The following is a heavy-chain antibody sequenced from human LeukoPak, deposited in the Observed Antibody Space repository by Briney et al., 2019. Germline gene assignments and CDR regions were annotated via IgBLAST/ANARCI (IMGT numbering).Heavy chain of an antibody. D-gene: IGHD3-3*01. CDR3: ARPYYDFWSGYFWDAFDI. V-gene: IGHV1-18*01. Sequence: EASVKVSCKASGYTFTSYGISWVRQAPGQGLEWMGWISAYNGNTNYAQKLQGRVTMTTDTSTSTAYMELRSLRSDDTAVYYCARPYYDFWSGYFWDAFDIWGQGTMVTVSS. CDR2: ISAYNGNT. CDR1: GYTFTSYG. J-gene: IGHJ3*02.